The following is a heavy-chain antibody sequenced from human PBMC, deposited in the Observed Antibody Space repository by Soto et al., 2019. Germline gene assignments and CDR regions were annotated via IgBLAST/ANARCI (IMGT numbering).Heavy chain of an antibody. CDR3: AKTSGIKTFKY. D-gene: IGHD2-15*01. V-gene: IGHV3-30*18. J-gene: IGHJ4*02. Sequence: QVQLVESGGGVVQPGRSLRLSCAASGFTFSSYGMHWVRQAPGKGLEWVAVISYDGSNKYYADSMKGRFTISRDNSKNTLYLQMNSLRAEDTAVYYCAKTSGIKTFKYWGQGTLVTVSS. CDR2: ISYDGSNK. CDR1: GFTFSSYG.